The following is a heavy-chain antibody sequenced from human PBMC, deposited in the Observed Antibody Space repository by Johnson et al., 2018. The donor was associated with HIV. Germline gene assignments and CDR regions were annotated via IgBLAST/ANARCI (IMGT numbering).Heavy chain of an antibody. CDR3: TTGLNRPFTPYPLDAFDI. D-gene: IGHD3-16*01. V-gene: IGHV3-NL1*01. CDR1: GFTFSSYA. J-gene: IGHJ3*02. Sequence: VQLVESGGGVVQPGRSLRLSCVASGFTFSSYALHWVRQAPGKGLEWVSYIYSCGSTYYADSVKGRFTISRDNSKNTLYLQMNSLRAEDTAVYYCTTGLNRPFTPYPLDAFDIWGQGTMVTVSS. CDR2: IYSCGST.